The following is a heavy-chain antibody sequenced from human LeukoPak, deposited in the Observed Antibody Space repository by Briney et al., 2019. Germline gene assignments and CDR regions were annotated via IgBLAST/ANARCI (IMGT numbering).Heavy chain of an antibody. CDR1: GYTFTSYD. CDR3: ARDRPVMITFGGVIIAAY. J-gene: IGHJ4*02. Sequence: ASVKVSCKASGYTFTSYDINWVRQATGQGLEWMGWMNPNSGNTDYAQKFQGRVTMTTDRSTNTVYMELRSLRSDDTAVYYCARDRPVMITFGGVIIAAYWGQGTLVSVSS. CDR2: MNPNSGNT. D-gene: IGHD3-16*02. V-gene: IGHV1-8*02.